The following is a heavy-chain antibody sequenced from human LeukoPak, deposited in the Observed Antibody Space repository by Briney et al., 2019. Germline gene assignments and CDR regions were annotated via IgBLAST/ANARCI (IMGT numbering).Heavy chain of an antibody. D-gene: IGHD6-13*01. CDR3: AKGYCSSWYESDY. V-gene: IGHV3-30*02. J-gene: IGHJ4*02. CDR1: GFTFSSYG. CDR2: IRYDGSNK. Sequence: PGGSLRLSCAASGFTFSSYGMHWVRQAPGKGLEWVAFIRYDGSNKYYADSVKGRFTISRDNSKNTLYLQMNSLRAEDTAVYYCAKGYCSSWYESDYWGQGTLVTVSS.